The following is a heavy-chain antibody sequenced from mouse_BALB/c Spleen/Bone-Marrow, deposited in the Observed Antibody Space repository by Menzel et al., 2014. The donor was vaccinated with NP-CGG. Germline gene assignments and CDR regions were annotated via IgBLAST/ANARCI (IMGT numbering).Heavy chain of an antibody. CDR3: ARSGFDY. CDR1: GYTFSSSW. CDR2: IHPNSGNT. Sequence: QVQLKESGSVLVRPGASVKLSCKASGYTFSSSWMHWAKQRPGQGLGWIGEIHPNSGNTNYNEKFKGKATLTVDTSSSTAYVDLSSLTSEDSAVYYCARSGFDYWGQGTTLTVSS. V-gene: IGHV1S130*01. D-gene: IGHD4-1*01. J-gene: IGHJ2*01.